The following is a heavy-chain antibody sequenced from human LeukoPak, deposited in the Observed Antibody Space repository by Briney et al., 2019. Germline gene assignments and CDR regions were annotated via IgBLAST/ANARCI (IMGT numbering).Heavy chain of an antibody. J-gene: IGHJ4*02. CDR3: ARALSVVTSCFDY. CDR1: GGSISSTSYY. Sequence: SETLSLTCTVSGGSISSTSYYWGWIRQPPGKGLEWFGSVYYSGRTYYNPSLKSRVIISVDTSKKQFSLKLASVTAADTAVYYCARALSVVTSCFDYWGQGTLVTVSS. V-gene: IGHV4-39*01. CDR2: VYYSGRT. D-gene: IGHD4-23*01.